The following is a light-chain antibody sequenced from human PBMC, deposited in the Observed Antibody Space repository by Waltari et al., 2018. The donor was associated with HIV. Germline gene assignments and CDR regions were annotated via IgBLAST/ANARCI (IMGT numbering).Light chain of an antibody. J-gene: IGLJ3*02. CDR1: DTDFSLYKF. V-gene: IGLV2-14*03. Sequence: AVTQPASVSGLPGQSTTISCSGDDTDFSLYKFVSWYQPHSGKPPRPILYDVDRRASGVSARLSGSMYGNTASLTISGLRAEDEGHYYCASFTGDNTVMFGGGTEVTVL. CDR3: ASFTGDNTVM. CDR2: DVD.